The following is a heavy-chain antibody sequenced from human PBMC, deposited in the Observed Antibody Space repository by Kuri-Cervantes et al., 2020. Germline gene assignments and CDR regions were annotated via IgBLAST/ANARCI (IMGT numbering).Heavy chain of an antibody. CDR2: ISSSSSTI. CDR3: ARDSIEDYYDYVWGSYRYSELDY. CDR1: GFTFSSYA. D-gene: IGHD3-16*02. J-gene: IGHJ4*02. V-gene: IGHV3-48*02. Sequence: GGSLRLSCAASGFTFSSYAMHWVRQAPGKGLEWASYISSSSSTIYYADSVKGRFTISRDNAKNSLYLQMNSLRDEDTAVYYCARDSIEDYYDYVWGSYRYSELDYWGQGTLVTVSS.